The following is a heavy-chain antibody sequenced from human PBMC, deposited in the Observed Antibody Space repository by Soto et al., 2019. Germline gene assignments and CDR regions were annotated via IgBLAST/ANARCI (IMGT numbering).Heavy chain of an antibody. CDR2: INHSGST. J-gene: IGHJ6*02. D-gene: IGHD5-18*01. CDR3: ARNRGHSYGYLYYYYRMDV. V-gene: IGHV4-34*01. Sequence: ASETLSLTCAVYGGSFSGYYWSWIRQPPGKXLEWIGEINHSGSTNYNPSLKSRVTISVDTSKNQFSLKLSSVIAADAAVYYCARNRGHSYGYLYYYYRMDVWGQGPTVTVSS. CDR1: GGSFSGYY.